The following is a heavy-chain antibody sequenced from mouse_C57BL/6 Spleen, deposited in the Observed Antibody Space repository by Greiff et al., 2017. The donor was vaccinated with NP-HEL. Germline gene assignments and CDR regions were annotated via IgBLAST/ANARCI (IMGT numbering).Heavy chain of an antibody. CDR3: ARWEEMDYYSSGYDAMGY. J-gene: IGHJ4*01. V-gene: IGHV1-9*01. CDR2: ILPGSGST. D-gene: IGHD1-1*01. Sequence: QVQLQQSGAELMKPGASVKLSCKATGYTFTGYWIEWVKQRPGHGLEWIGEILPGSGSTNYNEKFKGKATFTADTSSNTAYMQLSSLTTEDSAIYYCARWEEMDYYSSGYDAMGYWGQGTSVTVSS. CDR1: GYTFTGYW.